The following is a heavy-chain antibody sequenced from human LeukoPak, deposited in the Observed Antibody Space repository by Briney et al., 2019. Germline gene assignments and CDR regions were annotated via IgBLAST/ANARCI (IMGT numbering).Heavy chain of an antibody. CDR2: IYRDGST. CDR1: GYSISSGYY. D-gene: IGHD2-2*01. Sequence: SETLSLTCSVSGYSISSGYYWVWIRHPPGKGLEWIGTIYRDGSTYYSTSLKSRVTISVDTSKNQFSLKLSSVTAADTAVYYCARRFRGGCSSTSCLNWFDPWGQGTLVTVSS. J-gene: IGHJ5*02. V-gene: IGHV4-38-2*02. CDR3: ARRFRGGCSSTSCLNWFDP.